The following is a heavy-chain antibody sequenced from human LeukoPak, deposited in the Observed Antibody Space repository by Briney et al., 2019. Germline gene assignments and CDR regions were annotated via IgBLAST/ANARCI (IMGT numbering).Heavy chain of an antibody. V-gene: IGHV4-61*02. CDR3: ARTSTYSSGWYWYFDL. J-gene: IGHJ2*01. CDR2: TYTSEST. D-gene: IGHD6-19*01. CDR1: GGPISSGSYY. Sequence: SQTLSLTCTVSGGPISSGSYYWSWIPQPAGEGLEWIARTYTSESTHYNPSLKSRVTISVDTSKTQFSLRLSSVPAADTAVYYCARTSTYSSGWYWYFDLGGRGTLVTVSS.